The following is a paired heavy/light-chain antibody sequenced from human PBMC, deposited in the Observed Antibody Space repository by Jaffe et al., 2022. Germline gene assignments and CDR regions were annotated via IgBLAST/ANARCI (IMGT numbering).Light chain of an antibody. CDR1: QSVLYSSNNKNY. J-gene: IGKJ2*01. CDR2: WAS. Sequence: DIVMTQSPDSLAVSLGERATINCKSSQSVLYSSNNKNYLAWYQQKPGQPPKLLIYWASTRESGVPDRFSGSGSGTDFTLTISSLQAEDVAVYYCQQYYSTLGTFGQGTKLEIK. V-gene: IGKV4-1*01. CDR3: QQYYSTLGT.
Heavy chain of an antibody. D-gene: IGHD3-3*01. Sequence: QVQLQESGPGLVKPSETLSLTCTVSGGSISSYYWSWIRQPPGKGLEWIGYIYYSGSTNYNPSLKSRVTISVDTSKNQFSLKLSSVTAADTAVYYCARGAPVLRFLEWLGGGHYYFDYWGQGTLVTVSS. J-gene: IGHJ4*02. CDR2: IYYSGST. CDR1: GGSISSYY. CDR3: ARGAPVLRFLEWLGGGHYYFDY. V-gene: IGHV4-59*01.